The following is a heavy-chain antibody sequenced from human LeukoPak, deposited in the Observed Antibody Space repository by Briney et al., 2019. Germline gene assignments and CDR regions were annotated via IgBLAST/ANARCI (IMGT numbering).Heavy chain of an antibody. CDR2: IYYSGST. CDR3: ATIRNDYGDFRGDY. D-gene: IGHD4-17*01. CDR1: GGSFSGYY. V-gene: IGHV4-34*01. Sequence: PSETLSLTCAVYGGSFSGYYWSWIRQPPGKGLEWIGSIYYSGSTYYNPSLKSRVTISVDTSKNQFSLKLSSVTAADTAVYYCATIRNDYGDFRGDYWGQGTLVTVSS. J-gene: IGHJ4*02.